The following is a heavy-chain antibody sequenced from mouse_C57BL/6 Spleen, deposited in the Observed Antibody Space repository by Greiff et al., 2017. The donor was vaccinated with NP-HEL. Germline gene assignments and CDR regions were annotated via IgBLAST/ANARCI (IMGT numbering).Heavy chain of an antibody. CDR1: GFTFSSYT. V-gene: IGHV5-9*01. J-gene: IGHJ4*01. CDR2: ISGGGGNT. CDR3: ARAYGNYFYAMDY. Sequence: EVKLVESGGGLVKPGGSLKLSCAASGFTFSSYTMSWVRQTPEKRLEWVAPISGGGGNTYYPDSVKVQFTISRDNAKNTLYLQMSSLRSEDTALYYCARAYGNYFYAMDYWGQGTSVTVSS. D-gene: IGHD2-1*01.